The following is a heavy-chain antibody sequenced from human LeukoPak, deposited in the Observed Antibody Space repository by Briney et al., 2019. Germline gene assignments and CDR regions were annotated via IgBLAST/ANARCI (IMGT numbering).Heavy chain of an antibody. Sequence: PSETLSLTCTVSGYSISSGYHWGWIRQPPGKGLEWIGSIYHSGNTKYNPSLNSRLTMSVDTSRNQFSLRLSSVTAADTAVYYCARHFGSGTYPLDYWGQGTLATVSS. CDR2: IYHSGNT. CDR3: ARHFGSGTYPLDY. V-gene: IGHV4-38-2*02. CDR1: GYSISSGYH. J-gene: IGHJ4*02. D-gene: IGHD3-10*01.